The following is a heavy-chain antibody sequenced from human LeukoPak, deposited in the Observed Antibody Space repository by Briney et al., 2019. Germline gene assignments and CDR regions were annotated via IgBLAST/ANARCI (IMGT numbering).Heavy chain of an antibody. CDR3: AKARWELLRVFDY. CDR1: GFTFSTYA. D-gene: IGHD1-26*01. Sequence: GGSLRLSCAASGFTFSTYAMSWVRQAPGKGLEWVSAISGSGGSTYYADSVKGRFTISRDNSKNTLYLQMNSLRAEDTAVYYCAKARWELLRVFDYWGQGTLVTVSS. V-gene: IGHV3-23*01. CDR2: ISGSGGST. J-gene: IGHJ4*02.